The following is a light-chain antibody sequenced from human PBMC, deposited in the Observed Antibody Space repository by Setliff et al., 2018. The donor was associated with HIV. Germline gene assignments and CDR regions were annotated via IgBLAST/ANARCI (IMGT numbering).Light chain of an antibody. Sequence: QSVLTQPASVSGSPGQSITISCTGTSSDVGAYSLVSWYQQHPGRAPKLILYEITKRPSGVSNRFSGSKSGNTASLTISGLQAEDEADYYCCSYTGSSSYVFGGGTRVTVL. CDR3: CSYTGSSSYV. J-gene: IGLJ1*01. CDR1: SSDVGAYSL. CDR2: EIT. V-gene: IGLV2-23*02.